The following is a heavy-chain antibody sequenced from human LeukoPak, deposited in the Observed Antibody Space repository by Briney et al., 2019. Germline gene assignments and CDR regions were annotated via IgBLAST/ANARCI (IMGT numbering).Heavy chain of an antibody. D-gene: IGHD1-26*01. CDR1: GFTFSDYY. CDR2: ISNSGSTI. CDR3: AREHTSGTYYIDY. V-gene: IGHV3-11*01. J-gene: IGHJ4*02. Sequence: GGSLRLSCAASGFTFSDYYMTWIRQAPGKGLEWVSYISNSGSTIYYAASVKGRFTISRDNGKNSLYLQMNSLRAEDTAVYYCAREHTSGTYYIDYWGQGTLVTVSS.